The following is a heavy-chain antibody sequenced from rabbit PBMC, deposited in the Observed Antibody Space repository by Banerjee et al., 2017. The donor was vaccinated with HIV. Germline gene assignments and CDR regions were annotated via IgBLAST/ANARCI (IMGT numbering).Heavy chain of an antibody. Sequence: QSLEESGGDLVKPGASLTLTCTASGFSFTNNYYMCWVRQAPGKGLEWIACIYAGSGGSTYYASWAKGRFTISKTSSTTVTLQMTSLTAADTATYFCARGYTYGYAGYAYAFNLWGPGTLVTVS. CDR3: ARGYTYGYAGYAYAFNL. D-gene: IGHD6-1*01. CDR1: GFSFTNNYY. CDR2: IYAGSGGST. V-gene: IGHV1S40*01. J-gene: IGHJ4*01.